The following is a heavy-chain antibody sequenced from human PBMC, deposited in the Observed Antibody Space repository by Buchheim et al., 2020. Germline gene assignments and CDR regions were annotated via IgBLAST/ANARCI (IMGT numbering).Heavy chain of an antibody. CDR2: MNPNSGNT. Sequence: QVQLVQSGAEVKKPGASVKVSCKASGYTFTSYDINWVRQATGQGLEWMGWMNPNSGNTVYAQKFQGRVIITRNSHLSMTIMELSSLRSEDTAVYYCARVLSGYYNYYYYGMEVWGQGTT. CDR3: ARVLSGYYNYYYYGMEV. CDR1: GYTFTSYD. D-gene: IGHD3-3*01. V-gene: IGHV1-8*01. J-gene: IGHJ6*02.